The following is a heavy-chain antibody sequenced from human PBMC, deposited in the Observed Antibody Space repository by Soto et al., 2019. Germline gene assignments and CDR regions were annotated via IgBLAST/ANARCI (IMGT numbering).Heavy chain of an antibody. Sequence: SETLSLTCTVSGGSIRGHYWSWIRQPAGKGLEWIGRIYSSGSSDYNPSLKSRVTLSVDTSKSQISLKMRSVTAADTAVYYCARDSQVWFDPWGQGTLVTLSS. CDR1: GGSIRGHY. CDR2: IYSSGSS. CDR3: ARDSQVWFDP. V-gene: IGHV4-4*07. J-gene: IGHJ5*01.